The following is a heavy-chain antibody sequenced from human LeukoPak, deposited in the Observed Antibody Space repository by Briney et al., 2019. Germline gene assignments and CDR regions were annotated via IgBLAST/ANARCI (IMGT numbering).Heavy chain of an antibody. V-gene: IGHV3-53*01. CDR1: GFTVSSDS. D-gene: IGHD4-17*01. CDR2: IYSGGST. J-gene: IGHJ5*02. CDR3: AREPPVYGDYVRGYWFDP. Sequence: GSLRLSCTVSGFTVSSDSMSWVRQAPGKGLEWVSFIYSGGSTHYSDSVKGRFTISRDNSKNTLYLQMNSLRAEDTAVYYCAREPPVYGDYVRGYWFDPWGQGTLVTVSS.